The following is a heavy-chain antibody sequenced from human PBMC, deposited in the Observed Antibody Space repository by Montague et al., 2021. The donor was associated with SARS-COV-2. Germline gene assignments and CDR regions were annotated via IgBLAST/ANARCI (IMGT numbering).Heavy chain of an antibody. CDR2: ISGSSSCT. J-gene: IGHJ3*02. V-gene: IGHV3-11*03. Sequence: SLRLSCAASGFTFSDYYMSWIRQAPGKGLEWVSYISGSSSCTNYADSVKGRFTISRDNAKNSLYLQMNSLRAEDTAVYYCAFSALPTGAFDNWGQGTMVTVSS. CDR1: GFTFSDYY. D-gene: IGHD1-26*01. CDR3: AFSALPTGAFDN.